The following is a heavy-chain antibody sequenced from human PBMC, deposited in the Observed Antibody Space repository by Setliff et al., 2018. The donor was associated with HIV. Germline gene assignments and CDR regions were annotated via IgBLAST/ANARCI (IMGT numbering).Heavy chain of an antibody. CDR1: GGSISSDH. CDR3: ARISRGSFDY. CDR2: IYGSGNT. D-gene: IGHD2-15*01. J-gene: IGHJ4*02. V-gene: IGHV4-4*07. Sequence: SETLSLTCTISGGSISSDHWSWIRQPAGEGLELIGRIYGSGNTNYNPSLKSRVTMSLDTSKNQFSLKLSSVTAADTAVYYCARISRGSFDYWGQGTLVTVSS.